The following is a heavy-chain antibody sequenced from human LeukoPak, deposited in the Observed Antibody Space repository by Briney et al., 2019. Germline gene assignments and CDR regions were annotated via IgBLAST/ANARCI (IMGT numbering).Heavy chain of an antibody. D-gene: IGHD3-10*01. CDR2: INSDGSST. V-gene: IGHV3-74*01. Sequence: GGSLRLSCAASGFTFSSYWMHWVRQAPGKGLVWVSRINSDGSSTSYADSVKGRFTISRDNAKNTLYLQMNSLRAEDTAVYYCARGAWGVRDTYYGSGNNYWGQGTLVTVSS. CDR3: ARGAWGVRDTYYGSGNNY. J-gene: IGHJ4*02. CDR1: GFTFSSYW.